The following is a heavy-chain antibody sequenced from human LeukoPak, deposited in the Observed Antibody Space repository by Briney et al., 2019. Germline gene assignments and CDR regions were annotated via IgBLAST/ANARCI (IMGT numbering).Heavy chain of an antibody. CDR2: ISAYNGNT. CDR3: ALHRYSSGWYADGGHY. CDR1: GYTFTSYG. V-gene: IGHV1-18*01. Sequence: GASVKVSCKASGYTFTSYGISWVRQAPGQGLEWMGWISAYNGNTNYAQKLQGRVTMTTDTSTSTAYMELRSLRSDDTAVYYCALHRYSSGWYADGGHYWGQGTLVTVSS. D-gene: IGHD6-19*01. J-gene: IGHJ4*02.